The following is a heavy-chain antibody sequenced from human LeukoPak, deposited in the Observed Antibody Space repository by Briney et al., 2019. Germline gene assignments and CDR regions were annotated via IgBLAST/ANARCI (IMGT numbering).Heavy chain of an antibody. CDR2: ISAYNGNT. J-gene: IGHJ5*02. CDR3: ARAFSSSWYGVDP. V-gene: IGHV1-18*04. CDR1: GYTFTGYY. D-gene: IGHD6-13*01. Sequence: EASVKVSCKASGYTFTGYYMHWVRQAPGQGLEWMGWISAYNGNTNYAQKLQGRVTMTTDTSTSTAYMELRSLRSDDTAVYYCARAFSSSWYGVDPWGQGTLVTVSS.